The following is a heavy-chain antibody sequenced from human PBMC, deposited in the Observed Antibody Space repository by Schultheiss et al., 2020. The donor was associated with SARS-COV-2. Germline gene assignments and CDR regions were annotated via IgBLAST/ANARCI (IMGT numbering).Heavy chain of an antibody. CDR1: GFTFSSYA. CDR2: ISYDGSNK. V-gene: IGHV3-30-3*01. Sequence: GGSLRLSCAASGFTFSSYAMHWVRQAPGKGLEWVAVISYDGSNKYYADSVKGRFTISRDNSKNTLYLQMNSLRAEDTAVYYCARGRIYGDYELWFDPWGQGTLVTVSS. J-gene: IGHJ5*02. D-gene: IGHD4-17*01. CDR3: ARGRIYGDYELWFDP.